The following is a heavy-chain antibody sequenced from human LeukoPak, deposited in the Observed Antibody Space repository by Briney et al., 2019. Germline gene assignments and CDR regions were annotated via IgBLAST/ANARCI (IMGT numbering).Heavy chain of an antibody. CDR3: ATGNYNRPFDY. D-gene: IGHD1-7*01. V-gene: IGHV3-48*03. J-gene: IGHJ4*02. Sequence: GGSLRLSCAASGFTFSSYEMNWVRQAPGEGLEWVSYISSSGSTIYYADSVKGRFTISRDNAKNSLYLQMNSLRAEDTAVYYCATGNYNRPFDYWGQGTLVTVSS. CDR1: GFTFSSYE. CDR2: ISSSGSTI.